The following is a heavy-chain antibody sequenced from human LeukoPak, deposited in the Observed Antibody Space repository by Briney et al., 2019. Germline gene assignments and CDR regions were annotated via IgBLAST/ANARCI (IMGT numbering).Heavy chain of an antibody. V-gene: IGHV1-8*03. CDR1: GYTFTSYD. J-gene: IGHJ6*03. Sequence: AASVKVSCKASGYTFTSYDINWVRQATGQGLEWMGWMNPNSGNTGYAQKFQGRVTITRNTSISTAYMELSSLRSEDTAVYYCARAGNRGGLDYYYYYMDVWGKGTTVTVSS. CDR2: MNPNSGNT. CDR3: ARAGNRGGLDYYYYYMDV. D-gene: IGHD3-10*01.